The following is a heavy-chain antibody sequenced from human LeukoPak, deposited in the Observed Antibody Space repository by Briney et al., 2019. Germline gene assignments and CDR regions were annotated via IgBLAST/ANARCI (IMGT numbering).Heavy chain of an antibody. J-gene: IGHJ4*02. Sequence: GGSLRLSCAASGFSFSIYALSWVRQAPGKGLEWVSAISGSGGSTYYADSVKGRFTISRDNSKNTLYLQMNSLRAEDTAVYYCAKVCGYDSDNFDYWGQGTLVTVSS. CDR1: GFSFSIYA. D-gene: IGHD5-12*01. CDR3: AKVCGYDSDNFDY. CDR2: ISGSGGST. V-gene: IGHV3-23*01.